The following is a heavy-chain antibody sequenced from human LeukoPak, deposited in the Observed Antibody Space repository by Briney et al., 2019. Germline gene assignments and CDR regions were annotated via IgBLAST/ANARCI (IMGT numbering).Heavy chain of an antibody. V-gene: IGHV3-23*01. CDR3: AKDSSGYPGGNAFDV. CDR1: GFTFSSYA. Sequence: GESLRLSCVASGFTFSSYAMSWVRQAPGKGLEWVSGVSGSGSRTYYADSVKGRFTISRDNSKNTLYLQMNCLRAEDTAVYYCAKDSSGYPGGNAFDVWGQGTTVTVSS. CDR2: VSGSGSRT. D-gene: IGHD3-22*01. J-gene: IGHJ3*01.